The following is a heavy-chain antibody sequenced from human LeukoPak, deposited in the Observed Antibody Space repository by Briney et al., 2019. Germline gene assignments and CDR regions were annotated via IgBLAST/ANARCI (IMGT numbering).Heavy chain of an antibody. D-gene: IGHD3-16*02. Sequence: SETLSLTCTVSGGSISSDSYYWSWIRQPPGKGLEWIGSSYYSGSTYYNPSLKSRVTISRDPSKNQVSLKLSSVTAADTAVYYCARDLAVGYLPAGAFDIWGQGTMVTVSS. J-gene: IGHJ3*02. CDR3: ARDLAVGYLPAGAFDI. CDR1: GGSISSDSYY. CDR2: SYYSGST. V-gene: IGHV4-39*07.